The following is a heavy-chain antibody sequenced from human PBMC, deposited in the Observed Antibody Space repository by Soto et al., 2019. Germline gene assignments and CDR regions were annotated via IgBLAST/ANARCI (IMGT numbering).Heavy chain of an antibody. V-gene: IGHV1-18*01. J-gene: IGHJ3*02. Sequence: ASVKVSYRASGYTFTSYGISWVRQAPGQGLERMGWISGYNDNPRYAQNLQGLQGRVTMTTDTSTSTAYMELRSLRSDDTALYYCARDWYCSGGSCRDTFDIWGQGTMVTVS. CDR1: GYTFTSYG. CDR3: ARDWYCSGGSCRDTFDI. D-gene: IGHD2-15*01. CDR2: ISGYNDNP.